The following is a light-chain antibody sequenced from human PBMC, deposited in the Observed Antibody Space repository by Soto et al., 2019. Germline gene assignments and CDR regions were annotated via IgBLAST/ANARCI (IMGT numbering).Light chain of an antibody. J-gene: IGKJ2*01. Sequence: EIVLTQSPATLSLSPGERATLSCRASQSVSSYLAWYQQKPGQAPRLLIYAASNRATGIPARFSGSGSGTDFTLTISSLEPEDFAVYYCQQRSSWPSFGQGTKLEI. CDR1: QSVSSY. CDR2: AAS. V-gene: IGKV3-11*01. CDR3: QQRSSWPS.